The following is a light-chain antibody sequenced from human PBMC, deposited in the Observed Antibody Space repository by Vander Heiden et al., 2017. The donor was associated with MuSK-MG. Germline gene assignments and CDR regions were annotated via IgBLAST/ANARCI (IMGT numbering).Light chain of an antibody. V-gene: IGKV1D-13*01. CDR3: QQFINFPYT. CDR1: QDISSA. J-gene: IGKJ2*01. Sequence: AIQLTQSPSSLSASVGDRVTITCRASQDISSALAWYQQKPGKAPKVLIYAASTLVSGVPLRFGGSGSGTDFTLTISSLHPEDFATYYCQQFINFPYTFGQGTKLXIK. CDR2: AAS.